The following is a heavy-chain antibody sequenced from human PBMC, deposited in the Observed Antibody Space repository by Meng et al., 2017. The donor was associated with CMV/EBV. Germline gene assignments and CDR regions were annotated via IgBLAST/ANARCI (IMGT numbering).Heavy chain of an antibody. CDR1: GGSISSGDYY. CDR3: ARVMGPNRTPYYFDY. V-gene: IGHV4-30-4*08. J-gene: IGHJ4*02. Sequence: VPMQDSGPGRVKPSPPLSLACTASGGSISSGDYYWSGIRQPPVKGLEWIGYIYYSGSTYYNPSLKSRVTISVDTSKNQFSLKLSSVTAADTAVYYCARVMGPNRTPYYFDYWGQGTLVTVSS. D-gene: IGHD1-14*01. CDR2: IYYSGST.